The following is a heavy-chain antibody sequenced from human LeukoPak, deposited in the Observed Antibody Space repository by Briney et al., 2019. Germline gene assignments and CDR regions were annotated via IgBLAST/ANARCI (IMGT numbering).Heavy chain of an antibody. V-gene: IGHV3-23*01. CDR2: MSGSGGST. CDR3: AKDIYYGSGSQLPNWFDP. Sequence: HPGGSLRLSCAASGFTFSSYAMTWVRQAPGKGLEWVSAMSGSGGSTYYADSVKGRFTISRDNSKNSLFLQMNSLRTEDTALYYCAKDIYYGSGSQLPNWFDPWGQGTLVTVSS. D-gene: IGHD3-10*01. J-gene: IGHJ5*02. CDR1: GFTFSSYA.